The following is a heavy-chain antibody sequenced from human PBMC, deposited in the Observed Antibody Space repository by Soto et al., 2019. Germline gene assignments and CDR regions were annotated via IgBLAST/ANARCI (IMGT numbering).Heavy chain of an antibody. Sequence: ASVKVSCKASGYTFTSYYMHWVRQAPGQGLEWMGIINPSGGSTNYAQKFQGRVTITADESTSTAYMELSSLRSEDTAVYYCASGGYSYGYNEGWFDPWGQGTLVTVSS. CDR2: INPSGGST. J-gene: IGHJ5*02. CDR1: GYTFTSYY. V-gene: IGHV1-46*01. CDR3: ASGGYSYGYNEGWFDP. D-gene: IGHD5-18*01.